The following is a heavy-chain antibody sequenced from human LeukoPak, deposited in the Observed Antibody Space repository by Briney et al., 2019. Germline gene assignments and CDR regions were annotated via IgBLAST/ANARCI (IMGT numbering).Heavy chain of an antibody. D-gene: IGHD6-19*01. CDR1: GFTFSSYS. J-gene: IGHJ4*02. V-gene: IGHV3-21*01. Sequence: GGSLRLSCAASGFTFSSYSMNWVRQAPGRGLGWGSSISSSSSYIYYADSVKGRFTISRDNAKNSLYLQMNSLRAEDTAVYYCARRFRYSSGWYGDYWGQGTLVTVSS. CDR3: ARRFRYSSGWYGDY. CDR2: ISSSSSYI.